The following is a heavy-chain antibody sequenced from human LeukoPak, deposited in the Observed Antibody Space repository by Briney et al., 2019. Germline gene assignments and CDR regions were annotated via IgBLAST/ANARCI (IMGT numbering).Heavy chain of an antibody. CDR1: GGTFSNYA. D-gene: IGHD2-8*01. CDR3: ARRLGYCTNGVCYSWYFDL. CDR2: IIPIFGTA. Sequence: SVTVSCKASGGTFSNYAISWVLHAPGQGLEWVGGIIPIFGTANYAQKFQGRVTITPDESTSTAYMELSSLRSEDTAVYYCARRLGYCTNGVCYSWYFDLWGRGTLVTVSS. V-gene: IGHV1-69*13. J-gene: IGHJ2*01.